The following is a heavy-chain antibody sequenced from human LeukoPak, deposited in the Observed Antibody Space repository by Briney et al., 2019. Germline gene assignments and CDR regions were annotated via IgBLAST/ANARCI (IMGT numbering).Heavy chain of an antibody. Sequence: GGSLRLSCAASGFTFSSYAMHWVRQAPGKGLEWVAVISYDGSNKYYADSVKGRFTISRDNSKNTLYLQMNSLRAEDTAVYYCAKGSAVAGSFDYWGQGTLVTVSS. CDR3: AKGSAVAGSFDY. J-gene: IGHJ4*02. D-gene: IGHD6-19*01. CDR1: GFTFSSYA. V-gene: IGHV3-30-3*01. CDR2: ISYDGSNK.